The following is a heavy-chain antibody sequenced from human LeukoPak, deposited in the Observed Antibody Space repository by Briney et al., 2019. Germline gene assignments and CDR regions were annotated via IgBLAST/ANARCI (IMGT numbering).Heavy chain of an antibody. V-gene: IGHV1-2*02. CDR1: GYTFTGYY. D-gene: IGHD1-26*01. CDR3: ARGGRWELEIAFDI. CDR2: INPNSGGT. Sequence: GASVKVSCKASGYTFTGYYVHWVRQAPGQGLEWMGWINPNSGGTNYAQKLQGRVTMTTDTSTSTAYMELRSLGSDDTAVYYCARGGRWELEIAFDIWGQGTMVTVSS. J-gene: IGHJ3*02.